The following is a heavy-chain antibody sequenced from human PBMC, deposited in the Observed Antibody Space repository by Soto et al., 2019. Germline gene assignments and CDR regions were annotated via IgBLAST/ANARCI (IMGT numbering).Heavy chain of an antibody. Sequence: PSETLSLTCTVSDDSIGYHYWSWIRQPPGKGLEWIAYTYYTERTDYNPSLKSRATISVDTTKNQFSLKLSSVTAADTAVYYCARARELYYFDSWGQGTLVTVSS. V-gene: IGHV4-59*11. CDR1: DDSIGYHY. CDR2: TYYTERT. D-gene: IGHD1-26*01. J-gene: IGHJ4*02. CDR3: ARARELYYFDS.